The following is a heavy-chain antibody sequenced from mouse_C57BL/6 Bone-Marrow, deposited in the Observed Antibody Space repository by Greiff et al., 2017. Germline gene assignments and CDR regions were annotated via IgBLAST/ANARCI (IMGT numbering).Heavy chain of an antibody. Sequence: EVNLVESGGGLVKPGGSLKLSCAASGFTFSDYGMHWVRQAPEKGLEWVAYISSGSSTIYYADTVKGRFTISRDNAKNTLFLQMTSLRSEDTAMYYCARRLLRCYWYFDVWGTGTTVTVSS. CDR1: GFTFSDYG. CDR3: ARRLLRCYWYFDV. V-gene: IGHV5-17*01. CDR2: ISSGSSTI. J-gene: IGHJ1*03. D-gene: IGHD1-1*01.